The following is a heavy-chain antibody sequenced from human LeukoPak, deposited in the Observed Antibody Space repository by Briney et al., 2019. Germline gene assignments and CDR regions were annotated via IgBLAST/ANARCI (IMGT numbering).Heavy chain of an antibody. V-gene: IGHV3-7*01. CDR1: GFIFRGYW. CDR3: ARDPFDH. Sequence: GGSLRLSCAASGFIFRGYWMSWVRQAPGKGLQWVAHIKEDGSEKYYLDSVKGRFTIARDDAKNSLYLQMNSLRAEDTALYYCARDPFDHWGQGTLVTVSS. J-gene: IGHJ5*02. CDR2: IKEDGSEK.